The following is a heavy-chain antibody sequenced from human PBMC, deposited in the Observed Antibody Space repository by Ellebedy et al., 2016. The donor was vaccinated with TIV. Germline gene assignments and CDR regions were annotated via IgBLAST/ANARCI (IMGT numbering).Heavy chain of an antibody. CDR2: ISYDGRNK. V-gene: IGHV3-30*04. J-gene: IGHJ4*02. D-gene: IGHD4-17*01. CDR3: ARDPGDYYLDF. Sequence: GESLKISCAASGFTFSNYAMHWVRQAPGKGLEWVAVISYDGRNKYYADSVKGRFTISRDNSKNTLYLQMNSLRAEDTAVYYCARDPGDYYLDFWGQGTLVTVSS. CDR1: GFTFSNYA.